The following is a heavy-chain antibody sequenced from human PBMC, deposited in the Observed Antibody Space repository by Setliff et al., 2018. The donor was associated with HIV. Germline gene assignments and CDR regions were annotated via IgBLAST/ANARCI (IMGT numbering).Heavy chain of an antibody. CDR3: ALTGHRLLRGYMDV. J-gene: IGHJ6*03. CDR2: IYVSGDT. D-gene: IGHD2-15*01. CDR1: DDPISSYY. V-gene: IGHV4-4*07. Sequence: PSETLSLTCYVTDDPISSYYWSWVRQPAGKGLEWIGRIYVSGDTNYNPSLKSRVTMSLDTSKKHFSLKLKSVTAADTAVYYCALTGHRLLRGYMDVWGKGTTVTVSS.